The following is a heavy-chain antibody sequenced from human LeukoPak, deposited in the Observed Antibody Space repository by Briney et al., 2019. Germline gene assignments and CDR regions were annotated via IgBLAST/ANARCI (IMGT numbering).Heavy chain of an antibody. V-gene: IGHV4-59*01. CDR2: IYYSGIT. Sequence: SETLSPTCTVSGGAISSYYWSWIRQPPGKGLEWIGYIYYSGITNYNPSLKSRVTISVDTSKNQFSLKLSSVTAADTAVYYCARGGHYYDSLGAFDIWGQGTMVTVSS. CDR1: GGAISSYY. J-gene: IGHJ3*02. D-gene: IGHD3-22*01. CDR3: ARGGHYYDSLGAFDI.